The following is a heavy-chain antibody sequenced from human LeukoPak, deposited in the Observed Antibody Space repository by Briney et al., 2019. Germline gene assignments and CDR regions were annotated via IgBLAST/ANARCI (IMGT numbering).Heavy chain of an antibody. Sequence: TETQSLTCTVSGGSISSYFWTWIRQPAGRGLEWIGHIYSSGSFKYNPSLKSRVTMSIDTSKNQLSLKLNSVTAADTAVYYCARSGGSSSGSLGLWYSDIWGQGTMVTVSS. J-gene: IGHJ3*02. CDR1: GGSISSYF. V-gene: IGHV4-4*07. CDR2: IYSSGSF. CDR3: ARSGGSSSGSLGLWYSDI. D-gene: IGHD6-19*01.